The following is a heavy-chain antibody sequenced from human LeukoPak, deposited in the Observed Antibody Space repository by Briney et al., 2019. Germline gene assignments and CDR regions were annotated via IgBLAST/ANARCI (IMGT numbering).Heavy chain of an antibody. J-gene: IGHJ4*02. Sequence: ASVKVSCKASGYIFTSYYVHWVRQAPGQGLEWMGIINPNGGSTSYSQKFQDRVTMTRNTSISTAYMELSSLRSDDTAVYYCARGPPNWGYDYWGPGTLVTVSS. V-gene: IGHV1-46*01. D-gene: IGHD7-27*01. CDR3: ARGPPNWGYDY. CDR1: GYIFTSYY. CDR2: INPNGGST.